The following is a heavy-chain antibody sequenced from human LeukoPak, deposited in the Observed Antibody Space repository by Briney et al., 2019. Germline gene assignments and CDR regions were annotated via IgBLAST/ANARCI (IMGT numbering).Heavy chain of an antibody. CDR1: GFTFDEYA. J-gene: IGHJ5*02. CDR3: AKDLGPTGAAWFDP. Sequence: GGSLRLSCAASGFTFDEYAMHWVRQPPGKGLEWVSLISGDGGSTYSADSVKGRFTISRDNSKNSLYLQMDSLRTEDTAFYYCAKDLGPTGAAWFDPWGQGTLVTVAS. CDR2: ISGDGGST. D-gene: IGHD1-14*01. V-gene: IGHV3-43*02.